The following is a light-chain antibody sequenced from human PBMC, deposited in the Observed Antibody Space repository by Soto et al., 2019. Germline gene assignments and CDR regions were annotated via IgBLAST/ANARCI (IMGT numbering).Light chain of an antibody. CDR2: AAS. J-gene: IGKJ1*01. CDR3: QQSYSSPWT. Sequence: DIQMTQSPSSLSASVGDRVTITCRASQTITNYLNWYQQKPGKAPKLLIYAASTLLSGVPSRFTGGGSGTYFTLTSDSLQPEDFATYFCQQSYSSPWTFGQGTKVEI. V-gene: IGKV1-39*01. CDR1: QTITNY.